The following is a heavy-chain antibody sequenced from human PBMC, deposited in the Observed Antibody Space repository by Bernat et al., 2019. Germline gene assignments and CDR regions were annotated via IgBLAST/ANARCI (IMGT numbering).Heavy chain of an antibody. CDR3: HSGLLWFRELLDAFDI. CDR2: IYSGGST. Sequence: EVQLVESGGGLIQPGGSLRLSVAASGFTFSSNYMSWFRQAPGKGLEWVSVIYSGGSTYYADSVKGRFTISRDNSKNTLYLQMNSLRAEDTAVYYCHSGLLWFRELLDAFDIWGQGTMVTVSS. J-gene: IGHJ3*02. V-gene: IGHV3-53*01. CDR1: GFTFSSNY. D-gene: IGHD3-10*01.